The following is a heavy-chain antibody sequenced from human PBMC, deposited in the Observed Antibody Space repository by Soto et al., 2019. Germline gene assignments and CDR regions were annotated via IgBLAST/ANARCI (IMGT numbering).Heavy chain of an antibody. V-gene: IGHV3-74*01. J-gene: IGHJ4*02. Sequence: GGSLRLSCAASGFTFSSAWMHWVRQAPGKGLVWVSHIKSDGSGTSYADSVKGRFSISRDNAENTLYLQMNSLRAEDKAVYYCDRDDTFNYGGNSGFDSWGQGTLVTVPS. CDR2: IKSDGSGT. D-gene: IGHD4-17*01. CDR3: DRDDTFNYGGNSGFDS. CDR1: GFTFSSAW.